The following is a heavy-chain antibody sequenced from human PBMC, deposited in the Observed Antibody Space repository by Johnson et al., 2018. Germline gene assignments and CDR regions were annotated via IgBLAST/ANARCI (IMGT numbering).Heavy chain of an antibody. J-gene: IGHJ6*03. Sequence: VQLVQSGGGVVQPGRSLRLSCAASGFTFNSYAMYWVRQAPGKGLEWVAVISNDGSNKYYADSVKGRFTISRDNSKSTVYLQMNSLRAEDTAVYYCARDYGSGSYFINYYMDVWGKGTTVTVSS. D-gene: IGHD3-10*01. CDR3: ARDYGSGSYFINYYMDV. CDR1: GFTFNSYA. V-gene: IGHV3-30-3*01. CDR2: ISNDGSNK.